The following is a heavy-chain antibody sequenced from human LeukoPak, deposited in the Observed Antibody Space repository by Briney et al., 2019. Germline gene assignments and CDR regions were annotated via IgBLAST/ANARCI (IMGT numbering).Heavy chain of an antibody. CDR1: GGSIDTYNYY. CDR3: ARVNSYGWHYYFDY. Sequence: PSETLSLTCTISGGSIDTYNYYWGWIRQPPGKGLEWIGSIYFDGSTYYNPSLKSRVTISLHTSNNQFSLKLRSVTTADTAVYYCARVNSYGWHYYFDYWGQGTLVTVSS. CDR2: IYFDGST. D-gene: IGHD5-18*01. V-gene: IGHV4-39*07. J-gene: IGHJ4*02.